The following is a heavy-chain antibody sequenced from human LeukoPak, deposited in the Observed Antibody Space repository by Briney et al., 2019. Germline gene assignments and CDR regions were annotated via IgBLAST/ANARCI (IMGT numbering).Heavy chain of an antibody. V-gene: IGHV3-7*01. J-gene: IGHJ4*02. CDR2: IKQDGSDK. CDR1: GFTFSSYA. Sequence: PGGSLRLSCAASGFTFSSYAMSWVRQAPGKGLEWVANIKQDGSDKYYVDSVKGRFTISRDNAKNSLYLQMNSLRAEDTAVYYCARGPVPAYSSSWYYFDYWGQGTLVTVSS. CDR3: ARGPVPAYSSSWYYFDY. D-gene: IGHD6-13*01.